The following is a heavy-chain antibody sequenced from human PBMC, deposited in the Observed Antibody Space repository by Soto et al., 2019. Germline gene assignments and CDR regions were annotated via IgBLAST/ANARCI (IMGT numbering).Heavy chain of an antibody. Sequence: GQGLEWMGIIDPYGGAETYAEKFQGRVTMTRDTSTATDYMELSSLRSEDTAMYYCARREIQGPIDYWGQATFVT. CDR3: ARREIQGPIDY. D-gene: IGHD1-26*01. CDR2: IDPYGGAE. J-gene: IGHJ4*02. V-gene: IGHV1-46*01.